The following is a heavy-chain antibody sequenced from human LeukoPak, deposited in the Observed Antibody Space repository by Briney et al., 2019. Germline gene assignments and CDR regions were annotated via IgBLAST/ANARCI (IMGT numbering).Heavy chain of an antibody. CDR1: GGSISSYY. CDR3: ARELQDVFDI. CDR2: IYYSGSI. J-gene: IGHJ3*02. D-gene: IGHD4-11*01. Sequence: SETLSLTCTVSGGSISSYYWSWIRQPPGKGLEWIGYIYYSGSINYNPSLKSRVTISVDTSKNQFSLKLSSVTAADTAFYYCARELQDVFDIWDQGTMVTVSS. V-gene: IGHV4-59*01.